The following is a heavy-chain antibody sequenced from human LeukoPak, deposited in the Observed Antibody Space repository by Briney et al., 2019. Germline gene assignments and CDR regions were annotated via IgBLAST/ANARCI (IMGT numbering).Heavy chain of an antibody. Sequence: SETLSLTCTVSGGSISSYYWSWIRQPPGRGLEWVGYIYDSGSTNYNPSLKSRVTISVDTSKNQFSLNLSSVTAADTAVYYWARHGGSWTFDYWGQGTLVTVSS. CDR3: ARHGGSWTFDY. D-gene: IGHD6-13*01. J-gene: IGHJ4*02. CDR1: GGSISSYY. CDR2: IYDSGST. V-gene: IGHV4-59*08.